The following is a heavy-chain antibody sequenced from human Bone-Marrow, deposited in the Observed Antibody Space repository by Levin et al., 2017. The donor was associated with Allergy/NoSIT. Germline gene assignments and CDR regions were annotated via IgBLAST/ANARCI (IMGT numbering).Heavy chain of an antibody. D-gene: IGHD3-10*01. CDR3: ARDLAVTMVRGVSQYYYYGMDV. J-gene: IGHJ6*02. Sequence: GESLKISCAASGFTFSSYGMHWVRQAPGKGLEWVAVIWYDGSNKYYADSVKGRFTISRDNSKNTLYLQMNSLRAEDTAVYYCARDLAVTMVRGVSQYYYYGMDVWGQGTTVTVSS. CDR1: GFTFSSYG. V-gene: IGHV3-33*01. CDR2: IWYDGSNK.